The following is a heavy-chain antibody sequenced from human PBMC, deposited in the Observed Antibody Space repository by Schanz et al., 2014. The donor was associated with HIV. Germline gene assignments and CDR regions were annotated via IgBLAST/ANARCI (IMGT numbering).Heavy chain of an antibody. J-gene: IGHJ6*02. D-gene: IGHD2-8*01. V-gene: IGHV3-20*04. CDR2: INWSGSST. Sequence: EVQLVESGGGVVRPGGSLRLSCAASGFIFQDYAMSWVRQAPGKGLEWVSGINWSGSSTAYADSVKGRFTISRGNAKKSLYLQMNSLRAEDTAVYYCARERYCTNGVCRVYGMGVWGQGATVTVSS. CDR3: ARERYCTNGVCRVYGMGV. CDR1: GFIFQDYA.